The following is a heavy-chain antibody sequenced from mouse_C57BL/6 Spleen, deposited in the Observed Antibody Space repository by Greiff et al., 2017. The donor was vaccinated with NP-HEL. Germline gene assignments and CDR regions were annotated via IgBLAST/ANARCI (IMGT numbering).Heavy chain of an antibody. CDR3: ASRWLLRGRYYFDY. J-gene: IGHJ2*01. Sequence: QVQLKQPGAELVMPGASVKLSCKASGYTFTSYWMHWVKQRPGQGLEWIGEIDPSDSYTNYNQKFKGKSTLTVDKSSSTAYMQLSSLTSEDSAVYYCASRWLLRGRYYFDYWGQGTTLTVSS. D-gene: IGHD2-3*01. CDR1: GYTFTSYW. CDR2: IDPSDSYT. V-gene: IGHV1-69*01.